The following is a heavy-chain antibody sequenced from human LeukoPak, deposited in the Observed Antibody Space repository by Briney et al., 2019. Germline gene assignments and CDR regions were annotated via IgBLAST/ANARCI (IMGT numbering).Heavy chain of an antibody. CDR2: IRYDGSNK. V-gene: IGHV3-30*02. CDR1: GFTFSSYG. D-gene: IGHD3-10*01. J-gene: IGHJ5*02. CDR3: AKGRWFGELLYDP. Sequence: GGSLRLSCAASGFTFSSYGMHWVRQAPGKGLEWVAFIRYDGSNKYYADSVKGRFTISRDNSKNTLYLQMNSLRAEDTAVYYCAKGRWFGELLYDPWGQGTLVTVSS.